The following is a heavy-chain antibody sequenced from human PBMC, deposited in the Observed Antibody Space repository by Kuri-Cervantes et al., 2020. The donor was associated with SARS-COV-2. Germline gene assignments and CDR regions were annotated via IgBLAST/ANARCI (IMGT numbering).Heavy chain of an antibody. Sequence: LSLTCVVSGFTFSSYAMHWVRQAPGKGLEYVSAISSNGGSTYYADSVKGRFTISRDNSKNTLYLQMSSLRAEDTAVYYCVKVGYNWNRYYCYGMDVWGQGTTVTVSS. CDR1: GFTFSSYA. CDR3: VKVGYNWNRYYCYGMDV. D-gene: IGHD1-20*01. J-gene: IGHJ6*02. V-gene: IGHV3-64D*09. CDR2: ISSNGGST.